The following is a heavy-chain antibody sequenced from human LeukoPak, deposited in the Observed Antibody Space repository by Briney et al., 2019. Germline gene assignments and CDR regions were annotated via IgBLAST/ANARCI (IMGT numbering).Heavy chain of an antibody. V-gene: IGHV3-7*01. CDR2: IKQDETEK. Sequence: GSLRLSCTASGFTFSNFWMGWVRQAPGKGLEWVANIKQDETEKFYLGSVKGRFTISRDNAQNSLFLQMNSLRDEDTAVYYCARGGHDYYGFDVWGQGTTVTVSS. J-gene: IGHJ6*02. CDR3: ARGGHDYYGFDV. CDR1: GFTFSNFW.